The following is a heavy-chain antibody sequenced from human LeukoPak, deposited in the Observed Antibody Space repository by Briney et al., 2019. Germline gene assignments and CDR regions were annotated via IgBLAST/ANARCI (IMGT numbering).Heavy chain of an antibody. CDR3: AREGFWSGYCDY. Sequence: SETLSLTCTVSGYSISSGYYWGWIRQPPGKGLEWIGEINHSGSTNYNPSLKSRVTISVDTSKNQFSLKLSSVTAADTAVYYCAREGFWSGYCDYWGQGTLVTVSS. D-gene: IGHD3-3*01. CDR1: GYSISSGYY. V-gene: IGHV4-38-2*02. J-gene: IGHJ4*02. CDR2: INHSGST.